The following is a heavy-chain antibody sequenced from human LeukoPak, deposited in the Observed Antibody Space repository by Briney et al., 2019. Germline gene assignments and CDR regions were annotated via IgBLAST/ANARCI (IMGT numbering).Heavy chain of an antibody. D-gene: IGHD4-17*01. V-gene: IGHV3-23*01. CDR3: ARNDYGDYGTDY. Sequence: GGCLRLSCAASGFTFSSDAMRWVRQAPGKGLEWVSAICGSGGSTYYADSVKGRFTISRDNSKHTLYLQMDSLRAEDTVIYFCARNDYGDYGTDYWGQGTLVTVSS. CDR2: ICGSGGST. J-gene: IGHJ4*02. CDR1: GFTFSSDA.